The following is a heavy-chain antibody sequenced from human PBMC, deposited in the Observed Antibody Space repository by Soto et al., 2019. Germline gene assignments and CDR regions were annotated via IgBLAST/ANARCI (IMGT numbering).Heavy chain of an antibody. J-gene: IGHJ4*02. CDR2: IYHGGNI. CDR3: ARDHQRSNTWSCDF. D-gene: IGHD4-4*01. Sequence: QVQLQESSPGLLKPSGTLSLTCVVSGDSVNTDDWWNWVRQPPGKGLEWIGEIYHGGNIYYNPALKGRVTISLDKSKNEVSLELTSVTATDTAIYYCARDHQRSNTWSCDFRGQGTLVNVSS. CDR1: GDSVNTDDW. V-gene: IGHV4-4*02.